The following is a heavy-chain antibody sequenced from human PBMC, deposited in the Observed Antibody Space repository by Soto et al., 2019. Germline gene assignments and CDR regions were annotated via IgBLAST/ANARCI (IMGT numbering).Heavy chain of an antibody. Sequence: GSLSLSCAASGFTFSSYAMSWVRQAPGKGLEWVSAVSGSGGSTYYADSVKGRFTISRDNSKNTLYLQMNSLRAEDTAVYYCARVTTLAFDYWGQGTLVTVSS. J-gene: IGHJ4*02. CDR1: GFTFSSYA. CDR2: VSGSGGST. V-gene: IGHV3-23*01. CDR3: ARVTTLAFDY. D-gene: IGHD3-22*01.